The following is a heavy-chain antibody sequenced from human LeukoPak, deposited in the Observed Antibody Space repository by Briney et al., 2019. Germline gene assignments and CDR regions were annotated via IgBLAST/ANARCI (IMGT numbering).Heavy chain of an antibody. CDR2: ISSSSSDI. CDR1: EFTFSTYS. D-gene: IGHD3-22*01. V-gene: IGHV3-21*01. CDR3: TRDRGYYYDSSGYRGTSFWYFDL. Sequence: GGSLRLSCAASEFTFSTYSMNWVRQAPGKGLEWVSIISSSSSDIHYADSVKGRFTISRDNAKNSLYLQMNSLRAEDTAVYYCTRDRGYYYDSSGYRGTSFWYFDLWGRGTLVTVSS. J-gene: IGHJ2*01.